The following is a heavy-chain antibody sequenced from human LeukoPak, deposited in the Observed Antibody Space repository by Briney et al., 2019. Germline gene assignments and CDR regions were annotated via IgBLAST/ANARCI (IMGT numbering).Heavy chain of an antibody. V-gene: IGHV4-4*07. CDR2: IYTSGST. CDR3: ARTMVRGGKYYYYYMDV. CDR1: GGSISSYY. D-gene: IGHD3-10*01. Sequence: SETLSLTCTVSGGSISSYYWSWVRQPAGKGLEWIGRIYTSGSTNYNPSLKSRVTMSVDTSKNQFSLKLSSVTAADTAVYYCARTMVRGGKYYYYYMDVWGKGTTVTVSS. J-gene: IGHJ6*03.